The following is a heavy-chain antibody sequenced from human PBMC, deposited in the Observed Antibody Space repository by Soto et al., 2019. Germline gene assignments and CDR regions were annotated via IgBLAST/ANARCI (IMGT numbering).Heavy chain of an antibody. V-gene: IGHV1-69*04. CDR2: IIPILGIA. Sequence: SVKVSCKASGYTFTSYAMHWVRQAPGQGLEWMGRIIPILGIANYAQKFQGRVTITADKSTSTAYMELSSLRSEDTAVYYCARDFEDGADYYYYGMDVWGQRTTDTVSS. J-gene: IGHJ6*01. D-gene: IGHD3-10*01. CDR3: ARDFEDGADYYYYGMDV. CDR1: GYTFTSYA.